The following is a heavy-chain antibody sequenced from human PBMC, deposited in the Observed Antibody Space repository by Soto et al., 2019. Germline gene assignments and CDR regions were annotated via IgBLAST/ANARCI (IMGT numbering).Heavy chain of an antibody. CDR2: IMPVFGIV. V-gene: IGHV1-69*01. CDR3: GTCPIVVVVSRAYYGMDV. J-gene: IGHJ6*02. Sequence: QVQLAQSGAEVKKPGSSVKVSCKASGGTLSNSAFSWVRQAPGQGLEWMGGIMPVFGIVNYAQNFQDRVTITADESTSTAYMELSSLRSEDTAVYYCGTCPIVVVVSRAYYGMDVWGQGTTVTVTS. D-gene: IGHD3-22*01. CDR1: GGTLSNSA.